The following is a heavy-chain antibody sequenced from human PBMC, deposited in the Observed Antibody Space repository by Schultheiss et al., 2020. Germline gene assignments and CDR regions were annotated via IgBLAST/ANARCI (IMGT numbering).Heavy chain of an antibody. CDR3: ASPTGYYYYGMDV. J-gene: IGHJ6*02. V-gene: IGHV4-30-2*05. CDR2: INHSGST. D-gene: IGHD1-14*01. CDR1: GGSISSGGYS. Sequence: SQTLSLICAVSGGSISSGGYSWSWIRQPPGKGLEWIGEINHSGSTNYNPSLKSRVTISVDTSKNQFSLKLSSVTAADTAVYYCASPTGYYYYGMDVWGQGTTVTVSS.